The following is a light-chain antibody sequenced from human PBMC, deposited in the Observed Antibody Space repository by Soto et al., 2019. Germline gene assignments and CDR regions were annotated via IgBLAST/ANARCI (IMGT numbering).Light chain of an antibody. Sequence: AIQMTQSPSSLSASVGDRVTITCRASQGIRNDLGWYQQKPGEAPKLLIYGASTLQSGVPSRFSGSGSGTDFTLTISSPQPKDFATYYCLQDYNYPRTFGQGTKVEIK. CDR2: GAS. J-gene: IGKJ1*01. CDR3: LQDYNYPRT. CDR1: QGIRND. V-gene: IGKV1-6*01.